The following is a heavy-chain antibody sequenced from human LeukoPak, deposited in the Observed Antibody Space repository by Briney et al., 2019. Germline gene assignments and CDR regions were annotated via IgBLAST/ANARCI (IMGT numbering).Heavy chain of an antibody. Sequence: PGGSLRLSCVGSGFTFRNYAMNWVRQAPGKGLEWVSGFSASGTYYADSVKGRFTTSRDDSNHTIYLQLNNQTAQHTGVYYGAKDRVRDNGWDIDYWGQGTLVTVSS. CDR1: GFTFRNYA. CDR2: FSASGT. CDR3: AKDRVRDNGWDIDY. J-gene: IGHJ4*02. D-gene: IGHD6-19*01. V-gene: IGHV3-23*01.